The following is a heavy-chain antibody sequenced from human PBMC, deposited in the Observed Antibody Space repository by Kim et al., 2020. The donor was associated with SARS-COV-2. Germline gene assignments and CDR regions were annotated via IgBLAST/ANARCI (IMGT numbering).Heavy chain of an antibody. CDR3: ARAIDSSGYPEGFDY. Sequence: QKLQGRVTMTTDTSTSTAYMELRSLRSDDTAVYYCARAIDSSGYPEGFDYWGQGTLVTVSS. D-gene: IGHD3-22*01. V-gene: IGHV1-18*01. J-gene: IGHJ4*02.